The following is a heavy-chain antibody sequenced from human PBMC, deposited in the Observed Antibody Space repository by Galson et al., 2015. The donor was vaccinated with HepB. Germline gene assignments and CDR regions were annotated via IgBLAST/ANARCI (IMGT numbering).Heavy chain of an antibody. D-gene: IGHD3-10*01. Sequence: SLRLSCAASGFTFSSYGMHWVRQAPGKGLEWVAVISYDGSNKYYADSVKGRFTISRDNTKNTLYLQMNSLRAEDTAVYYCAKDRGISSPRGMITMVRGGDFDYWGQGTLVTVSS. V-gene: IGHV3-30*18. J-gene: IGHJ4*02. CDR2: ISYDGSNK. CDR3: AKDRGISSPRGMITMVRGGDFDY. CDR1: GFTFSSYG.